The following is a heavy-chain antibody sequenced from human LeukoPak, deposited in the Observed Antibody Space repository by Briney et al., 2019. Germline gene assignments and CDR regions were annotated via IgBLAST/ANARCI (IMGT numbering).Heavy chain of an antibody. Sequence: ASVKVSCKASGYTFTGYYMHWVRQAPGQGLEWMGRINPNSGGTNYAQKFQGRVTMTRDTSISTAYMELSRLRSADTAVYYCARDGSIKYSSSWYDRWGKGTLVTVSS. CDR2: INPNSGGT. CDR1: GYTFTGYY. CDR3: ARDGSIKYSSSWYDR. D-gene: IGHD6-13*01. V-gene: IGHV1-2*06. J-gene: IGHJ5*02.